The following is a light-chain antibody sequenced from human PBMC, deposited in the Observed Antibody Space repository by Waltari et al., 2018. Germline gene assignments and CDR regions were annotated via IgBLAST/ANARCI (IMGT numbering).Light chain of an antibody. V-gene: IGLV2-23*01. CDR1: SSDVGSYNL. Sequence: QSALTQPASVSGSPGQSITISCTGTSSDVGSYNLVSWYQQHPGKAPKLIIYEGSKRPSGVSNRFSGSKSVNTTSLTISGLQAEDEADYYCCSYVGSRVFGGGTKLTVL. CDR2: EGS. CDR3: CSYVGSRV. J-gene: IGLJ3*02.